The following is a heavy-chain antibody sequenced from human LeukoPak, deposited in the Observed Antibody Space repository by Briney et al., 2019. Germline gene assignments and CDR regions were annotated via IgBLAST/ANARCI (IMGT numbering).Heavy chain of an antibody. CDR3: ARQLVGATYFDY. CDR2: IKEDGSEK. D-gene: IGHD1-26*01. Sequence: GGSLRLSCAVAGYAFSNYWMSWVRQAPGKGLEWVANIKEDGSEKYYVDSVKGRFTISRDNAKNSLYLQMNSLRAEDTAVYYCARQLVGATYFDYWGQGTLVTVSS. V-gene: IGHV3-7*01. J-gene: IGHJ4*02. CDR1: GYAFSNYW.